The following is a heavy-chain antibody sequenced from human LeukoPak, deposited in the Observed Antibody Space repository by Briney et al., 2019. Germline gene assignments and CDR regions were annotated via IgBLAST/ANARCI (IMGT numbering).Heavy chain of an antibody. CDR2: ISAHNGDT. J-gene: IGHJ4*02. CDR3: ARGSSYGFSMGY. Sequence: GASVKVSCKASGYTFTTYGISWVRQAPGQGLEWMGWISAHNGDTKFAEKFQGRVILTTDTPTTTANMELRSLRSDDTAVYYCARGSSYGFSMGYWGQGTLVTVSS. CDR1: GYTFTTYG. D-gene: IGHD5-18*01. V-gene: IGHV1-18*01.